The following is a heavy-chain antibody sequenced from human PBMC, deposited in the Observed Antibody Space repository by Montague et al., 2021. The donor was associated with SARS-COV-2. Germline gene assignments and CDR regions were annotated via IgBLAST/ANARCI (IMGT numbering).Heavy chain of an antibody. V-gene: IGHV4-34*01. J-gene: IGHJ6*03. CDR3: ARLGDGIVPSPILGLGPYYSFYYMDV. D-gene: IGHD2-2*02. CDR2: ISQSGNT. CDR1: GGSFSRYY. Sequence: SETLSLTCAVSGGSFSRYYWSWIRQPPGKGLEWIGEISQSGNTKYNPSLQSRVPMSFDTSRNQFSLKVSSVTAADTAIYYCARLGDGIVPSPILGLGPYYSFYYMDVWGKGTTVTVSS.